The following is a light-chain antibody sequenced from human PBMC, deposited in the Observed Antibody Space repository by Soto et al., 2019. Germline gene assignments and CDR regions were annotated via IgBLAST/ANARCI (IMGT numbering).Light chain of an antibody. CDR2: EVN. Sequence: QSALTQPPSVSGSPGQSVTISCTGTSSDVGSYNRLSWYQQPPGTAPKLIMYEVNTRPSGVPDRFSGSKSGSTASLTISGLQAEDEADYYCSSYAGSNNFVFGTGTKLTVL. J-gene: IGLJ1*01. CDR3: SSYAGSNNFV. V-gene: IGLV2-18*02. CDR1: SSDVGSYNR.